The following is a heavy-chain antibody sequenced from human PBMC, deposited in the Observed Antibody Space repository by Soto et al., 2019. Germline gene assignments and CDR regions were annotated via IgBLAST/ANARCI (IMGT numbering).Heavy chain of an antibody. CDR1: GGSISSSSYY. Sequence: SETLSLTCTVSGGSISSSSYYWGWIRQPPGKGLEWIGSIYYSGSTYYNPSLKSRVTISVDTSKNPFSLKLGSVTAADTAVYYCARLSYGDYVTPHYYYYMDVWGKGTTVTVSS. V-gene: IGHV4-39*01. D-gene: IGHD4-17*01. J-gene: IGHJ6*03. CDR3: ARLSYGDYVTPHYYYYMDV. CDR2: IYYSGST.